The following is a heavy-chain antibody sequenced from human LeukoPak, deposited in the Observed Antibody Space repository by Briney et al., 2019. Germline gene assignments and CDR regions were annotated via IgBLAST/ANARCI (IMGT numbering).Heavy chain of an antibody. CDR2: INPNSGDT. CDR3: ATDSSGWTFDY. Sequence: ASVKVSCKASGYTFTGYYMQWVRHAPGQGLEWMGWINPNSGDTNYAQKFQGRVTMTRDTSISIAYMELSRLRSDDTAVYYCATDSSGWTFDYWGQGTLVTVSS. J-gene: IGHJ4*02. CDR1: GYTFTGYY. V-gene: IGHV1-2*02. D-gene: IGHD6-19*01.